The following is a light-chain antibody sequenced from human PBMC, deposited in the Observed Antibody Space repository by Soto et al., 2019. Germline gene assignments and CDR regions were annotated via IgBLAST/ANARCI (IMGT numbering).Light chain of an antibody. CDR1: SSNVGSNY. CDR2: SDN. J-gene: IGLJ3*02. CDR3: VVWDDRMSGRV. V-gene: IGLV1-47*02. Sequence: QAVVTQPPSASGTPGQRVTISCSGSSSNVGSNYVYWYQHLPGSAPKLLMYSDNQRPSGVPDRFSGSKSGTSASLAISGLRSEDEADYYCVVWDDRMSGRVFGGGTQLTVL.